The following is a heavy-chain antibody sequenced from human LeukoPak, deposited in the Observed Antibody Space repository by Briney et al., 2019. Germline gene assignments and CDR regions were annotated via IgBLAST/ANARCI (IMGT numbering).Heavy chain of an antibody. V-gene: IGHV1-69*04. CDR1: GGTFSSYA. Sequence: ASVKVSCKASGGTFSSYAISWVRQAPGQGLEWMGRIIPILGIANYAQKFQGRVTITADKSTSTAYIELSSLTSEETAVYYCARPDYVDYDRGDYWGQGTLVTVSS. CDR2: IIPILGIA. D-gene: IGHD4-17*01. J-gene: IGHJ4*02. CDR3: ARPDYVDYDRGDY.